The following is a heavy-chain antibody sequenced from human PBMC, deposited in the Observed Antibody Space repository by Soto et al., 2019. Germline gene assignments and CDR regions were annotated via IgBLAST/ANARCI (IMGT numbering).Heavy chain of an antibody. CDR3: ARGGYCTNGVCYSGWVRTHAFDI. J-gene: IGHJ3*02. D-gene: IGHD2-8*01. Sequence: SETLSLTCAVSGGSISSGGYSWSWIRQPPGKGLELIGYIYHSGSTYYNPSLKSRVTISVDRSKNQFSLKLSSVTAADTAVYYCARGGYCTNGVCYSGWVRTHAFDIWGQGTMVTVSS. CDR1: GGSISSGGYS. V-gene: IGHV4-30-2*01. CDR2: IYHSGST.